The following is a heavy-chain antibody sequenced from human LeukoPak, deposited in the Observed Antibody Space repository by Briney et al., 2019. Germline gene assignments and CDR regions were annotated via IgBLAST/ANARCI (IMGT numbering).Heavy chain of an antibody. CDR3: TRDVPRSSGYPDN. Sequence: SQTLSLTCTVPGGSISSGDYFWSWIRQHPGKGLEWIGYIYYSGSTYYNPSLKSRVAISVDTSKNQFSLTVSSVTAADTAVYYCTRDVPRSSGYPDNWGQGTLVTVSS. CDR2: IYYSGST. V-gene: IGHV4-31*03. D-gene: IGHD3-22*01. CDR1: GGSISSGDYF. J-gene: IGHJ4*02.